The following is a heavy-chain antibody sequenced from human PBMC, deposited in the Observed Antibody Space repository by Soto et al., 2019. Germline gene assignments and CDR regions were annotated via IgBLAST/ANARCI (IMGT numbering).Heavy chain of an antibody. CDR1: GFTFSSYS. Sequence: EVQLVESGGGLVKPGGSLRLSCAASGFTFSSYSMNWVRQAPGKGLEWVSSISSSSTYIYYADSVKGRFSISRDNAKNSLYRQMNSLRAEDTALYYCARTIYCSGSTCYNNWFDPWGQGTLVTVSS. D-gene: IGHD2-15*01. J-gene: IGHJ5*02. CDR3: ARTIYCSGSTCYNNWFDP. V-gene: IGHV3-21*01. CDR2: ISSSSTYI.